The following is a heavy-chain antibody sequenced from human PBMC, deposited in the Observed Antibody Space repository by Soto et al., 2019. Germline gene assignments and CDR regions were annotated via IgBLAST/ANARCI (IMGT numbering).Heavy chain of an antibody. CDR1: GASISSGDYY. D-gene: IGHD3-3*01. J-gene: IGHJ5*02. CDR2: ISYSGTT. Sequence: SETLSLTCTVSGASISSGDYYWSWIRQPPGKGLEWIAHISYSGTTYYNPSLKSRVTISVDTSRNQFSLKLNSVNAADTAVYYCVRALGSRFMEWPRFDPWGQGSLVTVSS. CDR3: VRALGSRFMEWPRFDP. V-gene: IGHV4-30-4*01.